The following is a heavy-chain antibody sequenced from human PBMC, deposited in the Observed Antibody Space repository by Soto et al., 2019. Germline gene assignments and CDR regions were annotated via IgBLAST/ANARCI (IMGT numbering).Heavy chain of an antibody. Sequence: GGSLRLSCAASGFTFSNAWMSWVRQAPGKGLEWVGRIKSKTDGGTTDYAAPVKGRFTISRDDSKNTLYLQMNSLKAEDTAVYYCTTVYGSGTTQFDYWGQETLVTVSS. CDR3: TTVYGSGTTQFDY. V-gene: IGHV3-15*01. CDR2: IKSKTDGGTT. D-gene: IGHD3-10*01. J-gene: IGHJ4*02. CDR1: GFTFSNAW.